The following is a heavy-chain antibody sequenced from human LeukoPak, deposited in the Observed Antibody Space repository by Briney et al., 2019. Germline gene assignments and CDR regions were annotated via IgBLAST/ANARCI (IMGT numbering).Heavy chain of an antibody. J-gene: IGHJ4*02. D-gene: IGHD3-22*01. CDR1: GYTFTSYD. CDR3: ATARWDSSGYRYYFDY. CDR2: MNPNSGNT. V-gene: IGHV1-8*01. Sequence: ASVKVSCKASGYTFTSYDINWVRQATGQGLEWMGWMNPNSGNTGYAQKFQGRVTKTRNTSISTAYMELRSLRSEDTAVYYCATARWDSSGYRYYFDYWGQGTLVTVSS.